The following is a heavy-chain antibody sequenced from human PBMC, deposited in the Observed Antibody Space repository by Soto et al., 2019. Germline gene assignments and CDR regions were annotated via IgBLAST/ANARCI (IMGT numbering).Heavy chain of an antibody. D-gene: IGHD3-3*01. Sequence: EVQLVESGGGLVKPGGSLRLSCAASGFTLSSHSMIWVRQAPGKGLEWVSSISSSSNYIYYADSVKGRFTISRDNAKNSLYLQMNSLRAEDTAVYYCARDSGRRDSNWFDPWGQGTLVTVSS. CDR3: ARDSGRRDSNWFDP. J-gene: IGHJ5*02. CDR2: ISSSSNYI. CDR1: GFTLSSHS. V-gene: IGHV3-21*01.